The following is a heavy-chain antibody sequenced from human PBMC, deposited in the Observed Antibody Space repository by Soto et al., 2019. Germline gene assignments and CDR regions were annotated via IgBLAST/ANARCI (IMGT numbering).Heavy chain of an antibody. J-gene: IGHJ5*02. CDR2: VYYTGTT. V-gene: IGHV4-39*01. Sequence: ETLSLTCTVSGGSIKNTGANWGWVRQPPGKGLEWIGSVYYTGTTYYNPSLQSRVTISIDTSKNQYSLSVNSVAAADTAVYYCATHTSGSRNGPHTWGQGTLVTVSS. CDR1: GGSIKNTGAN. CDR3: ATHTSGSRNGPHT. D-gene: IGHD1-26*01.